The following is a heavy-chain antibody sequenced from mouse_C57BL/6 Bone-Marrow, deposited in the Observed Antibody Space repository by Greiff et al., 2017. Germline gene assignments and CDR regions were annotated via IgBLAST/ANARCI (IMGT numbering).Heavy chain of an antibody. J-gene: IGHJ1*03. D-gene: IGHD1-1*01. V-gene: IGHV1-81*01. Sequence: QVHVKQSGAELARPGASVKLSCKASGYTFTSYGISWVKQRTGQGLEWIGEIYPRSGNTYYNEKFKGKATLTADKSSSTAYMELRSLTSEDSAVYFCARKWYYGSSSWYFDVWGTGTTVTVSS. CDR1: GYTFTSYG. CDR2: IYPRSGNT. CDR3: ARKWYYGSSSWYFDV.